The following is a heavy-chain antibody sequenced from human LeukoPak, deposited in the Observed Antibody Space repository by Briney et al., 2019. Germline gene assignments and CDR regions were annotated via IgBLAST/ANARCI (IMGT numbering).Heavy chain of an antibody. J-gene: IGHJ4*02. Sequence: ASETLPLTCAVYGGSFSGYYWSWIRQPPGKGLEWIGEINHSGSTNYNPSLKSRVTISVDTSKNQFSLKLSSVTAADTAVYYCARDLLTGYLEFDYWGQGTLVTVSS. CDR2: INHSGST. D-gene: IGHD3-9*01. CDR3: ARDLLTGYLEFDY. CDR1: GGSFSGYY. V-gene: IGHV4-34*01.